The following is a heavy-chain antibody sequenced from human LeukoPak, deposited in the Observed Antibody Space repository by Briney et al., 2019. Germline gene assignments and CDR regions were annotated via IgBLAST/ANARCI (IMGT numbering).Heavy chain of an antibody. CDR2: INPNSGGT. Sequence: GASVKVSCKASGYTFTGYYMHWVRQAPGQGLEWMGWINPNSGGTNYAQKFQGRVTMTRDTSISTAYMELSRLRSDDTAVYYCARAGIAARRPINWFDPWGQGTLVTVSS. D-gene: IGHD6-6*01. CDR3: ARAGIAARRPINWFDP. J-gene: IGHJ5*02. CDR1: GYTFTGYY. V-gene: IGHV1-2*02.